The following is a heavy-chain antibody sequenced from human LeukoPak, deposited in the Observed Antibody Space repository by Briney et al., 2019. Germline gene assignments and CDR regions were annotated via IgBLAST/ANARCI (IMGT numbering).Heavy chain of an antibody. V-gene: IGHV3-7*01. D-gene: IGHD6-19*01. J-gene: IGHJ4*02. CDR2: INQNGSVK. CDR1: GFTFNNYW. Sequence: GGSLRLSCTASGFTFNNYWMNWVRQAPGKGLEWVANINQNGSVKYYVDSVKGRFTISRDNAKNSLYLQMDSLRAEDTAVYYCARDQGAGSDYWGQGTLVTVSS. CDR3: ARDQGAGSDY.